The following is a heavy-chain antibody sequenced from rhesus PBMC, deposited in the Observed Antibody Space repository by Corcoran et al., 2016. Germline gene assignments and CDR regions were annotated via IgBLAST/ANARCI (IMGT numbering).Heavy chain of an antibody. V-gene: IGHV4-169*02. CDR1: GGSISSSS. CDR3: ASPGDRFDV. CDR2: IYGSGSST. Sequence: QLQLQESGPGLVKPSETLSVPCAVSGGSISSSSWSWISQAPGKGLEWIGYIYGSGSSTKYNPSLKSRVTRAVDTSKNQASLKLSAVTSADKAVYYCASPGDRFDVWGPGVLVTVSA. J-gene: IGHJ5-1*01.